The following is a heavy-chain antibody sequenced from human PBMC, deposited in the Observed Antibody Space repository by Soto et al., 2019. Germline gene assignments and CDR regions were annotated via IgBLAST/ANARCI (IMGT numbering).Heavy chain of an antibody. J-gene: IGHJ6*02. Sequence: AGSLRLSCAASGFTFSSYGMHWVRQAPGKGLEWVAVISYDGSNKYYADSVKGRFTISRDNSKNTLYLQMNSLRAEDTAVYYCAKDLSTIAARMGYYYYYGMDVWGQGTTVTVSS. CDR2: ISYDGSNK. D-gene: IGHD6-6*01. CDR3: AKDLSTIAARMGYYYYYGMDV. CDR1: GFTFSSYG. V-gene: IGHV3-30*18.